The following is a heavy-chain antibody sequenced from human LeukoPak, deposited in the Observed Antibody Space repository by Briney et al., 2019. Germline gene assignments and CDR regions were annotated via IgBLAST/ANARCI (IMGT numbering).Heavy chain of an antibody. CDR3: ARGRMDQGLMVYYFDY. CDR2: TNPNSGGT. V-gene: IGHV1-2*04. D-gene: IGHD3-10*01. CDR1: GYTFTGYY. Sequence: ASLKVSCKASGYTFTGYYMHWVRQAPGQGLKWMGGTNPNSGGTNYARKFNGWVTMTRDTSFSTAYLGLSRLRTEDTAVYYCARGRMDQGLMVYYFDYWGQGTLVTVSS. J-gene: IGHJ4*02.